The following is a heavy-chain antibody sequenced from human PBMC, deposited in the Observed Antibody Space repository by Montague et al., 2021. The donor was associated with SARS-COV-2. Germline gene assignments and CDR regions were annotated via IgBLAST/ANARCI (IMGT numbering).Heavy chain of an antibody. CDR3: ARGVVRKGYYDSSGYYILTRGPGGLDY. Sequence: TLSLTCTVSGGSISTVGYWSWIRQDPGKGLEWIGYIYESGSTSYNPSRKSRVTISVDTSTNQFSLKLFSVTAADTAVYYCARGVVRKGYYDSSGYYILTRGPGGLDYWGQGSLVTVSS. D-gene: IGHD3-22*01. J-gene: IGHJ4*02. CDR2: IYESGST. CDR1: GGSISTVGY. V-gene: IGHV4-31*03.